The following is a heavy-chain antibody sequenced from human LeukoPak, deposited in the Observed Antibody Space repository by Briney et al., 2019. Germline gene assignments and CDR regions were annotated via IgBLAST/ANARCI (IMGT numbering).Heavy chain of an antibody. J-gene: IGHJ4*02. V-gene: IGHV3-7*05. Sequence: GGSLRLSCAASGFTFSTYWMSWVRQAPGKGLEWVANINQDGSEKYYVDSAKGRLTISRDNAKNSLYLQMNSLRAEDTAIYYCARGSNWAFDYWGQGTLVTVSS. CDR2: INQDGSEK. CDR3: ARGSNWAFDY. CDR1: GFTFSTYW. D-gene: IGHD7-27*01.